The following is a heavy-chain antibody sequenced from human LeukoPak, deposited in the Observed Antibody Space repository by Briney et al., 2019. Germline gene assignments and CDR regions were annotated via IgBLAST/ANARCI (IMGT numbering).Heavy chain of an antibody. CDR2: ISGGGTTT. V-gene: IGHV3-23*01. CDR3: ARGKGSPAAGVNFDY. Sequence: GGSLRLSCAASGFTFSSYGMHWVRQGPGKGLEWVSAISGGGTTTYYADSVKDRFTISRDNSKNTLYLQMNSLRAEDTAVYFCARGKGSPAAGVNFDYWGQGTLVAVSS. CDR1: GFTFSSYG. D-gene: IGHD6-13*01. J-gene: IGHJ4*02.